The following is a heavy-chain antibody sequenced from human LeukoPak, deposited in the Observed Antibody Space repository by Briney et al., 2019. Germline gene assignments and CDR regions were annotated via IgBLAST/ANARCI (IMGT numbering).Heavy chain of an antibody. CDR3: ARGAYYYED. CDR2: ISSSSSTI. Sequence: QAGGSLRLSCAASGFTFSNYAMSWVRQAPGKGLEWVSYISSSSSTIYYADSVKGRFTISRDNAKNSLYLQMNSLRAEDTAVYYCARGAYYYEDWGQGTLVTVSS. V-gene: IGHV3-48*01. J-gene: IGHJ4*02. D-gene: IGHD3-22*01. CDR1: GFTFSNYA.